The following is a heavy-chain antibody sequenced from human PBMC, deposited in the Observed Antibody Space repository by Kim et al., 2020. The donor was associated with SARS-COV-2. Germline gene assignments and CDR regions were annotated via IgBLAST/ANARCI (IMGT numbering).Heavy chain of an antibody. CDR3: ARGSTPPPRRFDY. V-gene: IGHV4-34*01. D-gene: IGHD2-2*01. J-gene: IGHJ4*02. CDR1: GGSFSGYY. CDR2: INHSGST. Sequence: SETLSLTCAVYGGSFSGYYWSWIRQPPGKGLEWIGEINHSGSTNYNPSLKSRVTISVDTSKNQFSLKLSSVTAADTAVHYCARGSTPPPRRFDYWGQGTLVTVSS.